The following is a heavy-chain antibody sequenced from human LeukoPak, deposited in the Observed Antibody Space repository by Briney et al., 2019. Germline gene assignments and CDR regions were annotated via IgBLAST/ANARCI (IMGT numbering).Heavy chain of an antibody. D-gene: IGHD2-15*01. CDR3: EKSKFSCIGNNCYSPDY. V-gene: IGHV3-30*18. CDR1: GLPFSSYA. Sequence: GGSLSLSCAASGLPFSSYAMHWVRQAPGKGREWVAVISYDGSNEHYADSVKGRFTISRDNSKNTLYLQVNSLRAEDTAVYYCEKSKFSCIGNNCYSPDYWGQGTLVTVSS. J-gene: IGHJ4*02. CDR2: ISYDGSNE.